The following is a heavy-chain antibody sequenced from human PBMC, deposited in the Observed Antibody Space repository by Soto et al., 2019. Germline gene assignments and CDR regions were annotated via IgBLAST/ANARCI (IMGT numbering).Heavy chain of an antibody. Sequence: QVQLQQWGTGLLKPSETLSLTCAVYGGSFSGYYWSWIRQPPGKGLEWIGEINHSGSTNQNPSLKSRVTISEDTSKTQFSLKLTSETAADTAVYYCARVLRQKGSAYDRHFDYWGQGSLVTVSS. V-gene: IGHV4-34*01. CDR1: GGSFSGYY. D-gene: IGHD5-12*01. CDR2: INHSGST. J-gene: IGHJ4*02. CDR3: ARVLRQKGSAYDRHFDY.